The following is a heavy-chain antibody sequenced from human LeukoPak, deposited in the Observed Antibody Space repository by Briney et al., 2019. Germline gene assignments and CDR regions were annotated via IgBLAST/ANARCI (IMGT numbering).Heavy chain of an antibody. CDR2: IRYDGSNK. D-gene: IGHD3-22*01. J-gene: IGHJ4*02. CDR3: ASLLGYYDSSGYSDY. Sequence: GGSLRLSCAASGFTFSSYGMHWVRQAPGKGLEWVAFIRYDGSNKYYADSVKGRFTISRDNSKNTLYLQMNSLRAEDTAVYYCASLLGYYDSSGYSDYWGQGTLVTVSS. V-gene: IGHV3-30*02. CDR1: GFTFSSYG.